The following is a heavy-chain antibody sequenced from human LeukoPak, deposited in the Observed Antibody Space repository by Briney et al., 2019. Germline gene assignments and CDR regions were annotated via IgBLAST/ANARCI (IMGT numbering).Heavy chain of an antibody. V-gene: IGHV1-18*01. CDR2: ISTYDANT. Sequence: GASVKVSCKASGYTFTSYGINWVRQAPGQGLEWMGWISTYDANTEYAQKLQGRVTMTTDTSTSTAYMEVRSLRSDDTAVYYCARDGRGHWDTSRWYSGNWFDPWGQGTLVTVSS. D-gene: IGHD6-13*01. CDR1: GYTFTSYG. J-gene: IGHJ5*02. CDR3: ARDGRGHWDTSRWYSGNWFDP.